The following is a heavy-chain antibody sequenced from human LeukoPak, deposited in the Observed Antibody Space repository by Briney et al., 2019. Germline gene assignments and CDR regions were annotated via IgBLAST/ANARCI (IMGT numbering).Heavy chain of an antibody. V-gene: IGHV1-18*01. Sequence: ASGKVSCNASGYTFTIYGISWGRQAPGQGLEWMGWISAYTGNTNYGQKLQGRVTMTTDTSTSTAYMERRSLRSDDTAVYYCARDFGITVADSFDPWGQGTLVTVSS. J-gene: IGHJ5*02. D-gene: IGHD6-13*01. CDR1: GYTFTIYG. CDR2: ISAYTGNT. CDR3: ARDFGITVADSFDP.